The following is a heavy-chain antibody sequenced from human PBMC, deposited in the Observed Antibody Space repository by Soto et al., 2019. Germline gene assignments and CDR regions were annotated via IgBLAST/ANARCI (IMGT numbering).Heavy chain of an antibody. Sequence: QITLKESGPTLVKPTQTLTLTCTFSGFSLSTGGVGVGWIRQPPGKALEWLALLYWDDDKRYTPSLQNRLTITKTSYIQVVLTMTNMDPVDTATYYCAHRNVEVVAESTNTFDYWGQGTVVTVSS. CDR3: AHRNVEVVAESTNTFDY. D-gene: IGHD2-15*01. CDR1: GFSLSTGGVG. J-gene: IGHJ4*02. CDR2: LYWDDDK. V-gene: IGHV2-5*02.